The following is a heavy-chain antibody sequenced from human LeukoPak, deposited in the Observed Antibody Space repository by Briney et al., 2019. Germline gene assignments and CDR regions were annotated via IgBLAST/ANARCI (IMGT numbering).Heavy chain of an antibody. CDR1: GFTFSSYA. J-gene: IGHJ4*02. Sequence: PGGSLRLSCAASGFTFSSYAMSWVRQAPGKGLEWVSAISGSGGSTYYADSVKGRFTISRDNSKNTLYLQMNSLRAEDTAVYYCAKDLLFRGDTAMGPVDYWGQGTLVTVSS. V-gene: IGHV3-23*01. D-gene: IGHD5-18*01. CDR3: AKDLLFRGDTAMGPVDY. CDR2: ISGSGGST.